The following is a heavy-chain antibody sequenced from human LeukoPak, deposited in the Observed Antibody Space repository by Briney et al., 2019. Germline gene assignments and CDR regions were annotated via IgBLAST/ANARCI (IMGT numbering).Heavy chain of an antibody. D-gene: IGHD4-17*01. Sequence: PSETLSLTCAVSGYSISSGYYWGWIRQPPGKGLEWIGSIYHSGSTYYNPSLKNRVTISVDTSKNQFSLKLSSVTAADTAVYYCARLGDYGDYADYWGQGTLVTVSS. CDR2: IYHSGST. CDR3: ARLGDYGDYADY. J-gene: IGHJ4*02. V-gene: IGHV4-38-2*01. CDR1: GYSISSGYY.